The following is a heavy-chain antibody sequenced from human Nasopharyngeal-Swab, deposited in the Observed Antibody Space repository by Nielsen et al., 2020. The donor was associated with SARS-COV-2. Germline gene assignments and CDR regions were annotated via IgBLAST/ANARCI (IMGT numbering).Heavy chain of an antibody. CDR3: ARVPITVIIGDAFDI. CDR2: IYNSGST. V-gene: IGHV4-38-2*02. CDR1: GYSFSSGYY. Sequence: SETLSLTCTVSGYSFSSGYYWGWIRQPPGKGLEWIGSIYNSGSTYYNPSLKSRVTISVDTSKNQFSLKLSSVTAADTAVYYCARVPITVIIGDAFDIWGQGTMVAVSS. J-gene: IGHJ3*02. D-gene: IGHD3-22*01.